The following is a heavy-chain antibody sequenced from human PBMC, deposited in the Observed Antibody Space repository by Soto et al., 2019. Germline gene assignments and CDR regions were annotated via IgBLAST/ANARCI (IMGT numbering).Heavy chain of an antibody. V-gene: IGHV1-18*01. D-gene: IGHD2-15*01. Sequence: QVQLVQSGSGVKKPGATVKVSCKASGYTFTNYGMSWVRQAPGQGLAWMGWVSAYNGNTNQAQNFQGRVTMATDTSTNTAYMGLRSLRSADTAVYYCARCYCSVGSCYSCWHFDLWGRGALVTVSS. CDR2: VSAYNGNT. CDR3: ARCYCSVGSCYSCWHFDL. CDR1: GYTFTNYG. J-gene: IGHJ2*01.